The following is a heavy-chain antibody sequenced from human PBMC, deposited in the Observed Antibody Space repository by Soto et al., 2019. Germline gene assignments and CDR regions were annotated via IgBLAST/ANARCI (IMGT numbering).Heavy chain of an antibody. D-gene: IGHD2-15*01. CDR2: IQSGGRT. Sequence: EVQLVESGGGLVQPGGSLRLSCAASGFTVSSNYMTWVRQAPGKGLEWVSLIQSGGRTYYAGSVKGRFTISRDNSKNTLFLQMNRLRVEDTAVYYCSRDDVPCSGGRGYGVPMDRWGQGTTGTVSS. CDR1: GFTVSSNY. J-gene: IGHJ6*02. V-gene: IGHV3-66*01. CDR3: SRDDVPCSGGRGYGVPMDR.